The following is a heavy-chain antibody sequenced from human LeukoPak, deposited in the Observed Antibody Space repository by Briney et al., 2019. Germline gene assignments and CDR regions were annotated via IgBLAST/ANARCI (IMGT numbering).Heavy chain of an antibody. CDR3: ARELRYYDFWCGYYKDSYYYGMDV. V-gene: IGHV4-39*07. Sequence: PSETLSLTCSVSGSSISRSTYYWGWLRQPPGKGLEWIVSVFRTGTAYYNPSLRSRITVSVDTSKNQCSLKLSSVTAADTAVYYCARELRYYDFWCGYYKDSYYYGMDVWGQGTTVTVSS. CDR1: GSSISRSTYY. CDR2: VFRTGTA. D-gene: IGHD3-3*01. J-gene: IGHJ6*02.